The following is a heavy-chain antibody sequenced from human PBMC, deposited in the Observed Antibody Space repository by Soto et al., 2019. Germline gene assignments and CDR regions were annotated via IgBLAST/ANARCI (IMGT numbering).Heavy chain of an antibody. CDR2: IFSDNER. D-gene: IGHD4-17*01. CDR3: AHMTTVTTFDS. Sequence: ESGPTLVNPTETLTLTCTVSGFSLTTGKMGVSWIRQPPGKALEWLAHIFSDNERSYSTSLQGRLTISKDTSGSQVVLSMTNVDPVDTATYYCAHMTTVTTFDSWGQGTLVTVSS. CDR1: GFSLTTGKMG. V-gene: IGHV2-26*01. J-gene: IGHJ4*02.